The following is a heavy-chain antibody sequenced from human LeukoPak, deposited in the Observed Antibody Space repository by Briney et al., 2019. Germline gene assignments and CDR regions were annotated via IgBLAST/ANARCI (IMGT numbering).Heavy chain of an antibody. CDR1: GFTFSSYS. Sequence: GGSLRLSCAASGFTFSSYSMNRVRQAPGKGLEWVSSISSSGSYIYYADSVKGRFTISRDNAKNSLYLQMNSLRAEDTGVYYCARDFSSGMDVWGQGTTVTVSS. D-gene: IGHD6-19*01. V-gene: IGHV3-21*01. CDR3: ARDFSSGMDV. J-gene: IGHJ6*02. CDR2: ISSSGSYI.